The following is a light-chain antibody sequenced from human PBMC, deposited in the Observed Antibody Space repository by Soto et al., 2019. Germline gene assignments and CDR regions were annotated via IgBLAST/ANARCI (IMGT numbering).Light chain of an antibody. J-gene: IGLJ1*01. CDR3: CSYAGSSTHV. CDR1: SSDVGSYNL. CDR2: EGS. Sequence: QSALTQPASVSGSPGQSITISCTGTSSDVGSYNLVSWYQQHPGKAPKLMIYEGSKRPSGVSNRFAGSKSGNTASLTISGVQAENGADYYCCSYAGSSTHVFGTGTKLTVL. V-gene: IGLV2-23*01.